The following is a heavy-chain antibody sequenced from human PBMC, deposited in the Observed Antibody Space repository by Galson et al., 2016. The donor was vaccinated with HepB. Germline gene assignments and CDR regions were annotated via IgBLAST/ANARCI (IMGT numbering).Heavy chain of an antibody. V-gene: IGHV3-30*18. J-gene: IGHJ5*01. CDR2: ISHDGSRK. CDR3: AKDGRWSPHAARIDS. CDR1: GFTFRSYD. Sequence: SLRLSCAASGFTFRSYDMHWVRQAPGKGLEWVAVISHDGSRKSYVDSVEGRFTTSRDNSKNTLDLQMTSLRPEDTALYYCAKDGRWSPHAARIDSWGQGTLVTVSS. D-gene: IGHD3-3*01.